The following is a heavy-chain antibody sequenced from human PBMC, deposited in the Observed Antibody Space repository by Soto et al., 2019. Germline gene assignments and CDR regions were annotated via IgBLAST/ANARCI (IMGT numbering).Heavy chain of an antibody. CDR3: ARHTPAISISDH. D-gene: IGHD2-15*01. J-gene: IGHJ4*02. CDR2: IYYTGST. V-gene: IGHV4-61*01. Sequence: PSETLSLTCSVSGGSVSSGNYYWSWIRQPPGKGLEWIGYIYYTGSTNYNPSLKSRVTISVDTSKNQFSLKLSSVTAADTAVYYCARHTPAISISDHWGQGTLVTVSS. CDR1: GGSVSSGNYY.